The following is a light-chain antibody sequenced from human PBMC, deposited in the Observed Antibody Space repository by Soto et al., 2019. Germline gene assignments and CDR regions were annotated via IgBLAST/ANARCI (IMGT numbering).Light chain of an antibody. CDR3: QNNGIGTYAV. J-gene: IGLJ7*01. V-gene: IGLV4-69*01. CDR2: LNSDGSH. CDR1: SGHSSYA. Sequence: QSVLTQSPSASASPGESVKITCTRSSGHSSYAIALHQHQPEKGPRYLMKLNSDGSHSKGDGILDRVSGSSSGADRSLAISSLQSEDDADYHSQNNGIGTYAVFGGGTQLTVL.